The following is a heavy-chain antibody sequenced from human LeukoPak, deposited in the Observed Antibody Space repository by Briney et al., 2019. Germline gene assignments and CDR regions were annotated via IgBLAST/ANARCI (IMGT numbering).Heavy chain of an antibody. Sequence: PSETLSLTCAVSGGSISSGGYSWSWIRQPPGKGLEWIGYIYHSGSTYYNPSLKSRVTISVDRSKNQFSLKLSSVTAADTAVYYCARVHGDKPFDYWGQGTLVTVSS. D-gene: IGHD4-17*01. J-gene: IGHJ4*02. CDR3: ARVHGDKPFDY. V-gene: IGHV4-30-2*01. CDR1: GGSISSGGYS. CDR2: IYHSGST.